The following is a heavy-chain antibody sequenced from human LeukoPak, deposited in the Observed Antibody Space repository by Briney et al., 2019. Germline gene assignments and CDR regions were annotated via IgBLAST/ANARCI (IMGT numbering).Heavy chain of an antibody. CDR1: GASISGYY. D-gene: IGHD1-26*01. Sequence: SETLSLTCTASGASISGYYWSWIRQPPGKGLEWIASMGSNGNTYYNASLKSRATISIDTSKNQFSLKVTSVTAADTAVYYCAKHKAVGATSEYFDYWGQGTLVTVSS. CDR2: MGSNGNT. V-gene: IGHV4-59*05. CDR3: AKHKAVGATSEYFDY. J-gene: IGHJ4*02.